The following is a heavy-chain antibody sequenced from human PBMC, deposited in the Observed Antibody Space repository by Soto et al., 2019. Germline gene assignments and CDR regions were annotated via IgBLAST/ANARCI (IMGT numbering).Heavy chain of an antibody. CDR2: IYYSGST. CDR1: GGSISSGGYY. CDR3: ARENYDFRDAFDI. J-gene: IGHJ3*02. D-gene: IGHD3-3*01. Sequence: SETLSLTCTVSGGSISSGGYYWSWIRQHPGRGLEWIGYIYYSGSTYYNPSLKSRVTISVDTSKNQFSLKLSSVTAADTAVYYCARENYDFRDAFDIWGQGTMVTVSS. V-gene: IGHV4-31*03.